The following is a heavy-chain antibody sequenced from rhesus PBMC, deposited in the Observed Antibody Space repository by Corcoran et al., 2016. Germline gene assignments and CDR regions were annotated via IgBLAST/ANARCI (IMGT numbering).Heavy chain of an antibody. D-gene: IGHD4-23*01. CDR1: GGSMTTSYW. CDR2: VYGIGGGS. Sequence: QVQLQESGPAVVKPSETLSLTCTVSGGSMTTSYWWGWIRQSPGKGLEWIGGVYGIGGGSYYSPFLKSRVSISMDTSKNQLSLKTTSVTAADTAVYYCASTDCSNSDCSTGDFWGQGVLVTVSS. CDR3: ASTDCSNSDCSTGDF. J-gene: IGHJ4*01. V-gene: IGHV4-93*02.